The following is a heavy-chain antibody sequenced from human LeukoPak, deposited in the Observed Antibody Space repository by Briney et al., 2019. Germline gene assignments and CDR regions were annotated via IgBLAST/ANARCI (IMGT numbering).Heavy chain of an antibody. CDR1: GDSVSSNSVT. Sequence: SQTLSLTCAISGDSVSSNSVTWNWIRQSPSRGLEWLGRTYYRSTWYNDYAVSVRGRITVNPDTSKNQFSLHLNSVTPEDSAVYYCARRLTQYDCFDPWGQGILVTVSS. J-gene: IGHJ5*02. CDR3: ARRLTQYDCFDP. D-gene: IGHD2-2*01. V-gene: IGHV6-1*01. CDR2: TYYRSTWYN.